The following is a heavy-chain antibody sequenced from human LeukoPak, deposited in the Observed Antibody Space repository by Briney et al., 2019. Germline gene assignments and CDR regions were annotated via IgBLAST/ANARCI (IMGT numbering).Heavy chain of an antibody. J-gene: IGHJ4*02. CDR1: GFTFSGYG. V-gene: IGHV3-30*18. Sequence: GRSLRLSCAASGFTFSGYGMHRVRQAPGKGLEWVTFISYDGSNKYYADYVKGRFTISRDNSKNTLYLQMNSLRAEDTAVYYCAKRGTSGSHYFFDYWGQGTLVTVSS. CDR2: ISYDGSNK. D-gene: IGHD3-10*01. CDR3: AKRGTSGSHYFFDY.